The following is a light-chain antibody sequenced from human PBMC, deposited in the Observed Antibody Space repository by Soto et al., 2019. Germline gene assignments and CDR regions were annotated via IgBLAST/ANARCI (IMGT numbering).Light chain of an antibody. CDR2: GAS. Sequence: EIVLTQSPGTLSLSPGGRATLSCRASQSVSSSYLAWYQQKPGQAPRLLIYGASSRATGIPDRFSGTGSGTDFTLTISGLEPEDFAVYYCQQYGNSRGTFGQGTKVDIK. CDR1: QSVSSSY. V-gene: IGKV3-20*01. CDR3: QQYGNSRGT. J-gene: IGKJ1*01.